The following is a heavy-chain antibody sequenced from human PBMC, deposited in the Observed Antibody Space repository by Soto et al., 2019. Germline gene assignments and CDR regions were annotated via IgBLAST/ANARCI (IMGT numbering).Heavy chain of an antibody. V-gene: IGHV3-30*03. D-gene: IGHD1-26*01. CDR1: GFTFNTHG. CDR3: ARGRWDLLWGDY. Sequence: QVQLVESGGGVVQPGRSLRLSCEASGFTFNTHGMHWVRQAPGKGLEWLTFISYDGSNKYYADSVKGRFTISRDNSKNTLFLPMSSLRAEDTAVYYCARGRWDLLWGDYWGQGTLVTVSS. CDR2: ISYDGSNK. J-gene: IGHJ4*02.